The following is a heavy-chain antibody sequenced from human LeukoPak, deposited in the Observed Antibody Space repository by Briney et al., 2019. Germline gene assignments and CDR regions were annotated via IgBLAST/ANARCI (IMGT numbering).Heavy chain of an antibody. D-gene: IGHD4-17*01. J-gene: IGHJ3*02. Sequence: PGGSLRLSCAASGFTFNNYAMSWVRQAPGKGLEWVSAISGSDGSTYYADSVKGRFTISRDNSKNTLYLQMNSLRAEDTAVYYCAKSFGDSLHFGAFDIWGQGTMVSVSS. CDR1: GFTFNNYA. V-gene: IGHV3-23*01. CDR2: ISGSDGST. CDR3: AKSFGDSLHFGAFDI.